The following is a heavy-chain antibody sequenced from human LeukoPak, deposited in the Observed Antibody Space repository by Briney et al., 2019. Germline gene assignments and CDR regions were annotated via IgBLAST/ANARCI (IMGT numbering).Heavy chain of an antibody. Sequence: GASVKVSCKASGYTFTSYGISWVRQAPGQGLEWMGWISAYNGNTNYAQKFQGRVTMTTDTSTSTAYMELGSLRSDDTAVYYCAREGYCSGGSCYSGATDYWGQGTLVTVSS. CDR2: ISAYNGNT. D-gene: IGHD2-15*01. CDR1: GYTFTSYG. CDR3: AREGYCSGGSCYSGATDY. J-gene: IGHJ4*02. V-gene: IGHV1-18*01.